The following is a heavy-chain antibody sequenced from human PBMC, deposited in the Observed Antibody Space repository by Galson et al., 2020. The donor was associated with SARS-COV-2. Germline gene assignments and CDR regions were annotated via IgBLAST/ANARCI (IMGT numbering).Heavy chain of an antibody. Sequence: RGSLRLSCAASGFTFSSYGMHWVRQAPGKGLEWVAVISYDGSNKYYADSVKGRFTISRDNSKNTLYLQMNSLRAEDTAVYYCAKGAWYSSSWYGFDYWGQGTLVTVSS. D-gene: IGHD6-13*01. CDR3: AKGAWYSSSWYGFDY. CDR2: ISYDGSNK. V-gene: IGHV3-30*18. CDR1: GFTFSSYG. J-gene: IGHJ4*02.